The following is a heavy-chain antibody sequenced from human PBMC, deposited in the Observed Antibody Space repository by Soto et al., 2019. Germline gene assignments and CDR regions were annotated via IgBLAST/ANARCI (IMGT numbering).Heavy chain of an antibody. D-gene: IGHD1-20*01. CDR2: ISANDVGT. V-gene: IGHV3-23*01. J-gene: IGHJ4*02. Sequence: PWWSLRLSCEASGLTLRNYAMTWIRQAPGKGLEWVSLISANDVGTYYAESVKTRFTISTDQSRNTVYLQMDSLRADDTAIYYCAKAKNDYNWDNRPPFDYWGQGTLVTVSS. CDR1: GLTLRNYA. CDR3: AKAKNDYNWDNRPPFDY.